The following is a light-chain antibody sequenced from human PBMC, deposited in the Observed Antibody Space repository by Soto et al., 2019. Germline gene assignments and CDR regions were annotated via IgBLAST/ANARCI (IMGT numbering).Light chain of an antibody. J-gene: IGKJ1*01. Sequence: DIQMTQSPSSLSGSIGDRVSITCRAAYSISGYLNWYQQKPGKVPKLLIYGASSLQRGVPSRFSGNGSGTEFTLTISSLQPDDFATYYCQHYNSYSEAFGQGTKVELK. CDR2: GAS. CDR1: YSISGY. V-gene: IGKV1-5*01. CDR3: QHYNSYSEA.